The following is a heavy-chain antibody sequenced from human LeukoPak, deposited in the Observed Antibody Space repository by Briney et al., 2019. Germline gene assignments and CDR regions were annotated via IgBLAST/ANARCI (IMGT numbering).Heavy chain of an antibody. CDR3: AKDLPPAAIPPRPAFDI. Sequence: PGGSLGLSCAASGFTFSSYAMSWVRQAPGKGLEWVSAISGSGGSTYYADSVKGRFTISRDNSKNTLYLQMNSLRAEDTAVYYCAKDLPPAAIPPRPAFDIWGQGTMVTVSS. D-gene: IGHD2-2*01. V-gene: IGHV3-23*01. J-gene: IGHJ3*02. CDR1: GFTFSSYA. CDR2: ISGSGGST.